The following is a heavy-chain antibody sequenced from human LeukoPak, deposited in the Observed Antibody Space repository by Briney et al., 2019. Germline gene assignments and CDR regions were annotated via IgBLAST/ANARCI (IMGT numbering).Heavy chain of an antibody. CDR1: GGAFSSYA. V-gene: IGHV1-69*04. CDR2: IIPIFGIA. J-gene: IGHJ4*02. CDR3: ARSLQQQLGSFDY. Sequence: SVKVSCKASGGAFSSYAISWVRQAPGQGLEWMGRIIPIFGIANYAQKFQSRVTITADKSTSTAYMELSSLRSEDTAVYYCARSLQQQLGSFDYWGQGTLVTVSS. D-gene: IGHD6-13*01.